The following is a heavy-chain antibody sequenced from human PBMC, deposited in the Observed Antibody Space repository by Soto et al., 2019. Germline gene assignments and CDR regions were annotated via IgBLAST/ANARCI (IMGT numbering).Heavy chain of an antibody. D-gene: IGHD5-12*01. Sequence: PGGSLRLSCAASGFTFSNYAMSWVRQAPGKGLEWVSAISGDSGSTYYADSVKGRFTISRDNSKNSLYLQMNSLRADDTAVYYCASCRDGYNYWFDPWGQGTLVTV. CDR1: GFTFSNYA. V-gene: IGHV3-23*01. CDR2: ISGDSGST. J-gene: IGHJ5*02. CDR3: ASCRDGYNYWFDP.